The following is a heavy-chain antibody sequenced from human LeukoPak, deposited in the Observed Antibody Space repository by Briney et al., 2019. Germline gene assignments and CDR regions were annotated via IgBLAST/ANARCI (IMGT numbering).Heavy chain of an antibody. CDR2: INHSGST. J-gene: IGHJ6*02. D-gene: IGHD2-15*01. Sequence: ASETLSLTCAVYGGSFSGYYWGWIRQPPGKGLEWIGEINHSGSTNYNPSLKSRVTISVDTSKNQFSLKLSSVTAADTAVYYCVKSGWYGHRARRRVAYGMDVWGQGTTVTVSS. CDR1: GGSFSGYY. V-gene: IGHV4-34*01. CDR3: VKSGWYGHRARRRVAYGMDV.